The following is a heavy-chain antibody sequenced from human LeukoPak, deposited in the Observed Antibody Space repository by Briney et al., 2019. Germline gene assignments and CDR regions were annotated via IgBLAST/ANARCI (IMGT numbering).Heavy chain of an antibody. V-gene: IGHV1-2*06. D-gene: IGHD2-2*01. Sequence: GASVKVSCKASGYTFTGYYMHWVRQAPGQGLEWMGRINPNSGGTNYAQKFQGRVTMTRDTSISTAYMELSRLRSDDTAVYYCARAKPPSNTYCSSTSCYRWKVSWFDPWGQGTLVTVSS. J-gene: IGHJ5*02. CDR3: ARAKPPSNTYCSSTSCYRWKVSWFDP. CDR1: GYTFTGYY. CDR2: INPNSGGT.